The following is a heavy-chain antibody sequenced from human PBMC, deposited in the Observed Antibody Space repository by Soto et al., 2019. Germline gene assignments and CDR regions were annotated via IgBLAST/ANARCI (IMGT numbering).Heavy chain of an antibody. D-gene: IGHD3-16*01. CDR1: GFTLSNYW. Sequence: VESGGELVRPGGSLRLSCSASGFTLSNYWRHWLRQVPGKGPVWVARMNGEGTSTNYADSVKRRFSISRDTAKNTLYLQINSLTVEDTALSYLARVDPSRLGAFDFWGQGTLVTVSS. J-gene: IGHJ3*01. CDR2: MNGEGTST. V-gene: IGHV3-74*01. CDR3: ARVDPSRLGAFDF.